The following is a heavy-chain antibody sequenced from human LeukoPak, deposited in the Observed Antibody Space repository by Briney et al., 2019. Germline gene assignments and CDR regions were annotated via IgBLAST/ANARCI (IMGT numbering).Heavy chain of an antibody. CDR1: GFTFSSYS. Sequence: PGGSLRLSCAASGFTFSSYSMNWVRRAPGKGLEWVSYISSSSSYKYYADSVKGRLTISRDNDKNSLYLQMKSLRAEHITVYYCAIDYYYDSSGYYGRPGFDYWGQGTLVTVSS. V-gene: IGHV3-21*01. CDR2: ISSSSSYK. D-gene: IGHD3-22*01. J-gene: IGHJ4*02. CDR3: AIDYYYDSSGYYGRPGFDY.